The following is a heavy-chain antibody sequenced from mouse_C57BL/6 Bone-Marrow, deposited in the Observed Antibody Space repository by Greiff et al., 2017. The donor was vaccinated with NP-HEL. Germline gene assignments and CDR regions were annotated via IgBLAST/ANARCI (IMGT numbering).Heavy chain of an antibody. CDR1: GFTFSDFY. J-gene: IGHJ4*01. CDR3: ARDAFMMDY. CDR2: SRNKANDYTT. V-gene: IGHV7-1*01. Sequence: EVNVVESGGGLVQSGRSLRLSCATSGFTFSDFYMEWVRQAPGKGLEWIAASRNKANDYTTEYSASVKGRFIVSRDTSQSILYLQMNALRAEDTAIYYCARDAFMMDYWGQGTSVTVSS. D-gene: IGHD1-1*01.